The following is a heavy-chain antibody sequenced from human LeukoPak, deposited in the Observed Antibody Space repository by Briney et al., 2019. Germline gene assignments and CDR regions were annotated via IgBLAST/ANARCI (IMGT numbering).Heavy chain of an antibody. J-gene: IGHJ4*02. D-gene: IGHD3-22*01. Sequence: PSGTLSLTCAVSGGSISSSNWWSWVRQPPGKGLEWIGEIYHSGSTNYNPSLKSRVTISVDKSKNQFSLKLSSVTAADTAVYYCASRQYYYDSSGYSPFDYWGQGTLVTVSS. CDR2: IYHSGST. CDR3: ASRQYYYDSSGYSPFDY. V-gene: IGHV4-4*02. CDR1: GGSISSSNW.